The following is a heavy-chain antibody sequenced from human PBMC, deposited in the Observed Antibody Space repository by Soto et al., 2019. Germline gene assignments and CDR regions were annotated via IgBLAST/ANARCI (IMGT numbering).Heavy chain of an antibody. CDR3: ARDFDSSGGNYYFYYGMDV. CDR1: GFTFSSYG. V-gene: IGHV3-33*01. J-gene: IGHJ6*02. D-gene: IGHD3-22*01. Sequence: QVQLVESGGGVVQPGRSLRLSCAASGFTFSSYGMHWVRQAPGQGLEWVAVIWYDGSNKYYAESVKGRFTISRDNYENTLYLQMNSLRAEDTAVYYCARDFDSSGGNYYFYYGMDVWGQGTTVTVSS. CDR2: IWYDGSNK.